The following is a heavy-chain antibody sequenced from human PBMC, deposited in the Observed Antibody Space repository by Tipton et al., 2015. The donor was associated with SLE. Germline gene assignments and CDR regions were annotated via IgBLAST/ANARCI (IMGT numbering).Heavy chain of an antibody. D-gene: IGHD4-17*01. CDR1: GASISSHY. CDR2: IYYSRHT. V-gene: IGHV4-59*08. Sequence: LRLSCTVSGASISSHYWNWIRQTPGKGLEWIGYIYYSRHTNYNPSLESRVTISIDTSKNPFSLKLVSVTAADTAVYYCARAPTVTNILYYGMDVWGQGTTVTVSS. CDR3: ARAPTVTNILYYGMDV. J-gene: IGHJ6*02.